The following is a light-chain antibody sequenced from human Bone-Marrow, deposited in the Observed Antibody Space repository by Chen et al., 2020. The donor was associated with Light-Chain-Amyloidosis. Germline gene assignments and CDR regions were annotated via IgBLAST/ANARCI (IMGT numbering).Light chain of an antibody. V-gene: IGLV3-21*02. Sequence: SYVLTQPSSVSVAPGQTATIACGGNNIGSTSVHWYQQTPGQAPLLVVYDDSDRPSGIPERLSGSNGGNTATLTISGVEAEDEAGYYCQVWDRSSDRPVFGGGTKLAVL. J-gene: IGLJ3*02. CDR3: QVWDRSSDRPV. CDR2: DDS. CDR1: NIGSTS.